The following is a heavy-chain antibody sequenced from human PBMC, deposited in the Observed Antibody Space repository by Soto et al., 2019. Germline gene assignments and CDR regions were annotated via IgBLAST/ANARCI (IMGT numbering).Heavy chain of an antibody. CDR3: AGAQAAWELGGMDV. CDR1: GFTFSDYY. Sequence: GGSPRLSCAASGFTFSDYYMSWIRQAPGKGLEWDSYISSSGSTRYYADSVKARFTISRDKAKNSLYLQMNSLRAVDTAVYYCAGAQAAWELGGMDVWGQVSTVTVSS. J-gene: IGHJ6*02. D-gene: IGHD1-26*01. V-gene: IGHV3-11*01. CDR2: ISSSGSTR.